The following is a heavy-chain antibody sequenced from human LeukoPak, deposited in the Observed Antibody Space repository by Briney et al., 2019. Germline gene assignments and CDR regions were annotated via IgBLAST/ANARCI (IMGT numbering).Heavy chain of an antibody. CDR2: IYSCGST. D-gene: IGHD6-13*01. CDR1: GFTVSSNY. J-gene: IGHJ5*02. Sequence: GGSLRLSCAASGFTVSSNYMSWVRQAPGKGLEWVSVIYSCGSTYYADSVKGRFTISRDNSKNTLYLQMNSLRAEDTAVYYCAKPGSDSSTIINWFDPWGQGTLVTVSS. V-gene: IGHV3-66*01. CDR3: AKPGSDSSTIINWFDP.